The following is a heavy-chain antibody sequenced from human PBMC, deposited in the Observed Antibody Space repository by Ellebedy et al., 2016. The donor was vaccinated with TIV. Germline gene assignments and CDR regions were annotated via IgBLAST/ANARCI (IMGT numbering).Heavy chain of an antibody. V-gene: IGHV1-18*01. CDR2: ISAYNGNT. CDR3: ARVTGIAVAGPHFDY. J-gene: IGHJ4*02. Sequence: ASVKVSCXASGGTFSSYAISWVRQAPGQGLEWMGWISAYNGNTNYAQKLQGRVTMTTDTSTSTAYMELRSLRSDDTAVYYCARVTGIAVAGPHFDYWGQGTLVTVSS. D-gene: IGHD6-19*01. CDR1: GGTFSSYA.